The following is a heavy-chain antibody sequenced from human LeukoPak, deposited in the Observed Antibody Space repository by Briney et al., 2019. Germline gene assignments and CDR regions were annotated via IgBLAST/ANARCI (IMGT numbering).Heavy chain of an antibody. D-gene: IGHD6-19*01. CDR1: GFTFSSYG. J-gene: IGHJ4*02. V-gene: IGHV3-30*02. CDR3: AKDGKGYSSGWYVEYGFDY. Sequence: GGSLRLSCAASGFTFSSYGMHWVRQAPGKGLDWVAFIRYDGSNKYYADSVKGRFTISRDNSKNTLYLQMNSLRAEDTAVYYCAKDGKGYSSGWYVEYGFDYWGQGTLVTVSS. CDR2: IRYDGSNK.